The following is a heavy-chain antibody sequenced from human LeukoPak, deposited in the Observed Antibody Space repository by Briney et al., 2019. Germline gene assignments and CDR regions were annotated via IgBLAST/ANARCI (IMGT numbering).Heavy chain of an antibody. Sequence: SETLSLTCAVYGGSFSGYYWSWIRQPPGKGLEWIGEINHSGSTDYNPSLKSRVTISVDTSKNQFSLKLSSVTAADTAVYYCARFPGADFDYWGQGTLVTVSS. V-gene: IGHV4-34*01. J-gene: IGHJ4*02. CDR1: GGSFSGYY. CDR3: ARFPGADFDY. CDR2: INHSGST.